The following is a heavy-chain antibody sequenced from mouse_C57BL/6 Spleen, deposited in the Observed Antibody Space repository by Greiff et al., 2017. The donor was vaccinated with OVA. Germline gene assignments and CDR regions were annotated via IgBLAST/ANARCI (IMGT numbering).Heavy chain of an antibody. Sequence: DVQLQESGPGLVKPSQSLSLTCSVTGYSITSGYYWNWIRQFPGNKLEWMGYISYDGSNNYNPSLKNRISITRDTSKNQFFLKLNSVTTEDTATYYCARARVDGSSYEDYWGQGTTLTVSS. CDR1: GYSITSGYY. V-gene: IGHV3-6*01. D-gene: IGHD1-1*01. CDR3: ARARVDGSSYEDY. J-gene: IGHJ2*01. CDR2: ISYDGSN.